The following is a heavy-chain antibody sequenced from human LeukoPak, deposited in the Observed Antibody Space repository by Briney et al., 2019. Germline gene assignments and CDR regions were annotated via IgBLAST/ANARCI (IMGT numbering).Heavy chain of an antibody. CDR3: ARRLAVASPLPDY. V-gene: IGHV1-8*01. J-gene: IGHJ4*02. CDR1: GYTFTSYD. Sequence: ASVKVSCKSSGYTFTSYDINWVRQATGQGLEWMGWMNPHSGNTGYAQKFQGRVTMTRDTSITTAYMELSNLKSEDTAVYYCARRLAVASPLPDYWGQGTLVTVSS. D-gene: IGHD6-19*01. CDR2: MNPHSGNT.